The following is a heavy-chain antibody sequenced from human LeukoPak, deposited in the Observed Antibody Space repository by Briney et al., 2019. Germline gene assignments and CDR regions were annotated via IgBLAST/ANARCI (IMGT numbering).Heavy chain of an antibody. V-gene: IGHV4-39*01. CDR3: AKSGGSGLIDY. CDR2: IYYSGNT. CDR1: GVSISSAAYY. J-gene: IGHJ4*02. D-gene: IGHD1-26*01. Sequence: SETLSLTCTVSGVSISSAAYYWGWLRQPPGKGLEWIGNIYYSGNTYYNASLNSRVTISIDASKNQFSLKLSSVTATDTAVYYCAKSGGSGLIDYWGQGTPVTVSS.